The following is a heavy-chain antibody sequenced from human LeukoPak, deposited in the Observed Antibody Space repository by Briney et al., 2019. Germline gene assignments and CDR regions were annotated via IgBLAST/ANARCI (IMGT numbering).Heavy chain of an antibody. V-gene: IGHV4-31*03. J-gene: IGHJ3*02. CDR3: ARYCSSTSCSHPYDAFDI. CDR2: IYYSGST. D-gene: IGHD2-2*01. CDR1: GGSISSGGYY. Sequence: SETLSLTCTVSGGSISSGGYYWSWIRQHPGKGLEWIGYIYYSGSTYYNPSLKSRVTISVDTSKNQFSLKLSSVTAADTAVYYCARYCSSTSCSHPYDAFDIWGQGTMVTVSS.